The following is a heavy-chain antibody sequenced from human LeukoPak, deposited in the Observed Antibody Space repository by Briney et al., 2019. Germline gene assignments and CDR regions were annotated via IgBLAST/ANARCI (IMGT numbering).Heavy chain of an antibody. D-gene: IGHD6-13*01. V-gene: IGHV3-7*01. Sequence: GGSLRLSCAASGFTFSTYWMSWVRQAPGKGLEWVANIKQDGSEKYYVDSVKGRFTISRDNAKNSPYLQMNSLRAEDTAMYYCARDSAGNDYWGQGTLVTVSS. J-gene: IGHJ4*02. CDR3: ARDSAGNDY. CDR1: GFTFSTYW. CDR2: IKQDGSEK.